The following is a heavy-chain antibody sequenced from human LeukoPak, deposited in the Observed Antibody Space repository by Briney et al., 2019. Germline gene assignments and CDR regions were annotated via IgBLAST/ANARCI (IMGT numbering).Heavy chain of an antibody. CDR1: GITLSVYW. J-gene: IGHJ4*02. CDR2: IKQDGSEK. Sequence: PGGSLRLSCAASGITLSVYWMSWVRQAPGKGLEWVANIKQDGSEKYYRDSVQGRFTISRDNAKNSLYLQMNSLRAEDTAVYYCAKGIGSGCSGGIDYWGQGTLVTVSS. CDR3: AKGIGSGCSGGIDY. V-gene: IGHV3-7*03. D-gene: IGHD6-19*01.